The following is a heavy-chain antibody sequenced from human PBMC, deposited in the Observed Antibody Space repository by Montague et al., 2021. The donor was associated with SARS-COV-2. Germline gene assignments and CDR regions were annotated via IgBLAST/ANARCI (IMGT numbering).Heavy chain of an antibody. CDR1: VDSISSGGYY. D-gene: IGHD2-8*01. V-gene: IGHV4-31*03. Sequence: TLSLTCTVSVDSISSGGYYWSWIRQHPGKGLEWIGYIYYSGSTNYNPSLKSRLTISVDTSKNQFSLKLSSVTAADTAVYYCARGEGVMVYVYGMDVWGQGTTVTVSS. CDR2: IYYSGST. J-gene: IGHJ6*02. CDR3: ARGEGVMVYVYGMDV.